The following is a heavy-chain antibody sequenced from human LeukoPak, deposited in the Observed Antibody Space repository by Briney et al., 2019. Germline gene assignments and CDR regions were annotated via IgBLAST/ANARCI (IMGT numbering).Heavy chain of an antibody. D-gene: IGHD6-6*01. CDR1: GGSLSGSY. Sequence: SETLSLTCTVSGGSLSGSYWSWIGQPPGKGLEGIGYIFYTGDNNYNPSLQTRATVSMDTSKNQFSLKMTSVTAADTAVYYCARHTYARPFDFWGQGTLVTVSS. CDR2: IFYTGDN. V-gene: IGHV4-59*08. CDR3: ARHTYARPFDF. J-gene: IGHJ4*02.